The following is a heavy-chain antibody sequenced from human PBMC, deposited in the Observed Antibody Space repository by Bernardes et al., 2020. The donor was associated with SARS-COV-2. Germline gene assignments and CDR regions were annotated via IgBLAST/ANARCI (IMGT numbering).Heavy chain of an antibody. V-gene: IGHV3-23*01. CDR1: GIIVSSNY. Sequence: GGSLRLSCAASGIIVSSNYMSWVRQAPGKGLEWVSVITGGGATIYYADSVKGRFTISRDSSKNTLYLQMNSLRAEDTALYYCAKDINNFGYGFDYWGRGTLVTVSS. J-gene: IGHJ4*02. CDR3: AKDINNFGYGFDY. CDR2: ITGGGATI. D-gene: IGHD5-18*01.